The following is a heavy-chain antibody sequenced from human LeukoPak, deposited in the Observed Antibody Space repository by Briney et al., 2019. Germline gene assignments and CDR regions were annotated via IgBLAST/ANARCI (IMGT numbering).Heavy chain of an antibody. CDR3: ARMDVRDGYNYLFDY. D-gene: IGHD5-24*01. CDR2: INHSGST. Sequence: PSETLSLTCAVYGGSFSGYYWSWIRQPPGKGLEWIGEINHSGSTNYNPSLKSRVTISVDTSKNQFSLKLSSVTAADTAVYYCARMDVRDGYNYLFDYWGQGTLVTVSS. J-gene: IGHJ4*02. V-gene: IGHV4-34*01. CDR1: GGSFSGYY.